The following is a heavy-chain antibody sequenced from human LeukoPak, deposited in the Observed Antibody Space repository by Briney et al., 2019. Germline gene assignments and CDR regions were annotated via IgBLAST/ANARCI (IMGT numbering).Heavy chain of an antibody. CDR3: ARGWWELLG. V-gene: IGHV3-66*01. Sequence: GGSLRLSCAASGFTVSTNYMTWVRQAPGKGLEWVSVIYSGGSTYFADSVKGRFTISRDNSQNTLYLQMNSLRGEDTAVYYCARGWWELLGWGQGTLVTVSS. J-gene: IGHJ4*02. D-gene: IGHD1-26*01. CDR1: GFTVSTNY. CDR2: IYSGGST.